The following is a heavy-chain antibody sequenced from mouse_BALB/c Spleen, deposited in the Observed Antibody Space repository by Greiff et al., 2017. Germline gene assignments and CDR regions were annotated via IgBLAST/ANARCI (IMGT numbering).Heavy chain of an antibody. D-gene: IGHD3-3*01. CDR2: IRNKANGYTT. CDR1: GFTFTDYY. Sequence: DVMLVESGGGLVQPGGSLRLSCATSGFTFTDYYMSWVRQPPGKALEWLGFIRNKANGYTTEYSASVKGRFTISRDNSQSILYLQMNTLRAEDSATYYCAREGTGFAYWGQGTLVTVSA. CDR3: AREGTGFAY. V-gene: IGHV7-3*02. J-gene: IGHJ3*01.